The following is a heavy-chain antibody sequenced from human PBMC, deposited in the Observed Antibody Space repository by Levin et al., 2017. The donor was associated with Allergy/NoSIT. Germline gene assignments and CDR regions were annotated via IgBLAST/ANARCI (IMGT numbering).Heavy chain of an antibody. CDR2: IYYSGST. D-gene: IGHD3-16*01. CDR1: GGSISSGGYY. Sequence: SCTVSGGSISSGGYYWNWIRQHPGKGLEWIGHIYYSGSTYYNPSLKSRVTISLDTSKNQFSLKLRSVTAADTAVYYCARGDPSLDYWGQGTLVTVSS. V-gene: IGHV4-31*03. J-gene: IGHJ4*02. CDR3: ARGDPSLDY.